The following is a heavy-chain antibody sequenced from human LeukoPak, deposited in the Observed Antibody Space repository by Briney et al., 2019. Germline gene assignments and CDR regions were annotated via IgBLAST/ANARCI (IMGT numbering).Heavy chain of an antibody. Sequence: GGSLRLSCGASGFTFSSNGMHWVRQAPGKGLEGVALIWYDGSETFYADLVRGRFTIYRDNSKNTVYLQMDSLRAEDTAVYYCARATSGYADYWGQGTLVIVSS. J-gene: IGHJ4*02. D-gene: IGHD5-12*01. CDR3: ARATSGYADY. CDR2: IWYDGSET. CDR1: GFTFSSNG. V-gene: IGHV3-33*01.